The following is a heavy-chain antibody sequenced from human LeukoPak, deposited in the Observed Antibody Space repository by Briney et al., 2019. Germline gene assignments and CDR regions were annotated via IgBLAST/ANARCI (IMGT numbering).Heavy chain of an antibody. V-gene: IGHV3-15*01. CDR2: IKSKSAGGTT. CDR1: GITISDAW. Sequence: GGSLRLSCEASGITISDAWMSWVRQAPGKGLEWVGRIKSKSAGGTTDHAAPVKGRFTILRDDSKNTLYLQMNSLTIEDTAVYYCVTPPDWGQGTLVTVSS. D-gene: IGHD5-18*01. CDR3: VTPPD. J-gene: IGHJ4*02.